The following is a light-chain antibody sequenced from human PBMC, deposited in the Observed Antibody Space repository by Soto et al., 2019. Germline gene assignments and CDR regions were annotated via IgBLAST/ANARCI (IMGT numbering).Light chain of an antibody. CDR2: GAS. V-gene: IGKV3-20*01. Sequence: EIVLTQSPGTLSLSPGEGDTVSCRASQSVASSYLAWYQQKPGQAPRLLIYGASNRATGIPDKFSGGGSGTDFTLTISRLETEDFAVYYCQQYGSSSYTFGQGTKLEIK. CDR1: QSVASSY. CDR3: QQYGSSSYT. J-gene: IGKJ2*01.